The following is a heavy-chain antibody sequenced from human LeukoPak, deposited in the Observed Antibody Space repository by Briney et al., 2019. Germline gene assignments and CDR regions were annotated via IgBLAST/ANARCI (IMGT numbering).Heavy chain of an antibody. Sequence: ASVKVSCKASGGTFSSYAISWVRQAPGQGLEWMGGIIPIFGTANYAQKFQGRVTITTDESTSTAYMGLSSLRSEDTAVYYCAAKVQEAANFDYWGQGTLVTVSS. V-gene: IGHV1-69*05. CDR1: GGTFSSYA. D-gene: IGHD2-15*01. J-gene: IGHJ4*02. CDR3: AAKVQEAANFDY. CDR2: IIPIFGTA.